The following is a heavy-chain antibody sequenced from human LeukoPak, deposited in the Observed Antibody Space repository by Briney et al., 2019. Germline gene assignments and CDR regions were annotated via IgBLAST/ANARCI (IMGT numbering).Heavy chain of an antibody. CDR2: INHTGTT. CDR1: GGSFSGYY. CDR3: ARGGDYLFYFDY. Sequence: SETLSLTCAVYGGSFSGYYWSWIRQPPGKGLEWIGEINHTGTTSYNPSLKSRVTMSVDTSKNQFSLKLSSVTAADTAVYYCARGGDYLFYFDYWDQGTLVTVSS. D-gene: IGHD4-17*01. J-gene: IGHJ4*02. V-gene: IGHV4-34*01.